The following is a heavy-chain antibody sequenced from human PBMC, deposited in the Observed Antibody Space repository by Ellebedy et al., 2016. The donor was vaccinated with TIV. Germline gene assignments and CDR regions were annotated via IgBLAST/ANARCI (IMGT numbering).Heavy chain of an antibody. V-gene: IGHV4-39*01. Sequence: MPSETLSLTCTVSGGSITSSSYYWGWIRQPPGKGLEWIGSIYYSGSAYYNPSLKSRVTISVDTSKNQFSLRLSSVTAADTAAYDCARYISSSSSFDYWGQGTLVTVSS. D-gene: IGHD6-6*01. J-gene: IGHJ4*02. CDR1: GGSITSSSYY. CDR3: ARYISSSSSFDY. CDR2: IYYSGSA.